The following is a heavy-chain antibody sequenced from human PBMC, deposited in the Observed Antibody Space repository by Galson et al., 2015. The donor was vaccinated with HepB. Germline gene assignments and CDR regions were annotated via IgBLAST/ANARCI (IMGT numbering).Heavy chain of an antibody. CDR3: ARGDSSGWYSDAFDI. CDR2: ISSSSSYI. V-gene: IGHV3-21*01. D-gene: IGHD6-19*01. CDR1: GFTFSSYS. J-gene: IGHJ3*02. Sequence: SLRLSCAASGFTFSSYSMNWVRQAPGKGLEWVSSISSSSSYIYYADSVKGRFTISRDNAKNSLYLQMNSLRAEDTAVYYCARGDSSGWYSDAFDIWGQGTMVTVSS.